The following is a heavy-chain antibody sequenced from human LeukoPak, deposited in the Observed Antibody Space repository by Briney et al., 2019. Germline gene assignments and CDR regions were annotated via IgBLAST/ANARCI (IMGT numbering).Heavy chain of an antibody. CDR3: AKDLDIAATIIGN. J-gene: IGHJ4*02. Sequence: PGGSLRLSCAASGFTFSSYAMSWVRQAPGKGLEWVSGVSGSGGSTYYADSVKGRFTISRDNSKNTLYLQMNSLRAEDTAVYYCAKDLDIAATIIGNWGQGTLVTVSS. CDR1: GFTFSSYA. CDR2: VSGSGGST. V-gene: IGHV3-23*01. D-gene: IGHD5-12*01.